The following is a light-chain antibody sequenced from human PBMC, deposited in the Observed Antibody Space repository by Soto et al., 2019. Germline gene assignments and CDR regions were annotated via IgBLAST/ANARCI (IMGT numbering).Light chain of an antibody. Sequence: DIQLTQSPSFLSASVGDTVTMTCRASQALSNYLAWYQQRPGKTPDILIYSASTLQSGVPSRFGGSGSETEFSLTIRALQPEDFETYYCQQLSRYPLTFGGGTKVDIK. J-gene: IGKJ4*01. CDR2: SAS. CDR3: QQLSRYPLT. V-gene: IGKV1-9*01. CDR1: QALSNY.